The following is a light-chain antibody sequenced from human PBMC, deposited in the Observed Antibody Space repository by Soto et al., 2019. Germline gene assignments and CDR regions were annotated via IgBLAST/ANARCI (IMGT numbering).Light chain of an antibody. Sequence: EIVMTQSPATLSVTPGESATLSCRASQSITNNLAWYQQRPGQPPRLLIYNAFTRATGIPARFSGSVSATEFTLTISSLKSEDFAIYYCQQYNNWPPYTFGQGTKVDIK. V-gene: IGKV3-15*01. J-gene: IGKJ2*01. CDR1: QSITNN. CDR2: NAF. CDR3: QQYNNWPPYT.